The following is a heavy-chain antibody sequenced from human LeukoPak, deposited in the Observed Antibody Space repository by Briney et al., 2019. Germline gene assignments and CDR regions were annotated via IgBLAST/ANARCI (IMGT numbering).Heavy chain of an antibody. J-gene: IGHJ4*02. CDR1: GGTFSSYT. D-gene: IGHD1-26*01. Sequence: SVKVSCKASGGTFSSYTISWVRQAPGQGLEWMGRIIPILGIANYAQKFQGRVTITADKSTSTAYMELSSLRSEDTAVYVCARTHGELIFDYWGQGTLVTVSS. V-gene: IGHV1-69*02. CDR2: IIPILGIA. CDR3: ARTHGELIFDY.